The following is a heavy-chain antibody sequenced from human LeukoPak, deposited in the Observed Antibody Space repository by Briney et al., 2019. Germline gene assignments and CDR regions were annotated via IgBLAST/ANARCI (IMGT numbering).Heavy chain of an antibody. D-gene: IGHD1-1*01. J-gene: IGHJ3*02. Sequence: SETLSLTCTVSGGSISSYCWSWIRQPPGKGLEWIGYIYYSGSTNYNPSLKSRVTISVDTSKNQFSLKLSSVTAADTAVYYCARTSIGYAFDIWGQGTMVTVSS. CDR1: GGSISSYC. V-gene: IGHV4-59*01. CDR3: ARTSIGYAFDI. CDR2: IYYSGST.